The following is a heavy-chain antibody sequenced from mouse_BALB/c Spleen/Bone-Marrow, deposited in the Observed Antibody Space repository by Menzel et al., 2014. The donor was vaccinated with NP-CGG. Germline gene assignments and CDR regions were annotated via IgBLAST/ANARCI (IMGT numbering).Heavy chain of an antibody. Sequence: DVKLVESGGDLVKPGGSLKLSCAASGFTFSSYGMSWVRQTPDKRLEWVATISSGGSYTYYPDSVKGRFTISRDNAKNTLYLQMSSLKSEDPAMYYCARPTTVVATGGSFDYWGQGTTLTVSS. CDR1: GFTFSSYG. CDR2: ISSGGSYT. CDR3: ARPTTVVATGGSFDY. V-gene: IGHV5-6*02. D-gene: IGHD1-1*01. J-gene: IGHJ2*01.